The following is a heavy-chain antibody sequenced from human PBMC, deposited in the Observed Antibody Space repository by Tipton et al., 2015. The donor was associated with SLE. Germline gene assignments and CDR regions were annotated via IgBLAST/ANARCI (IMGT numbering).Heavy chain of an antibody. V-gene: IGHV4-31*03. D-gene: IGHD1-26*01. CDR3: AREVKSGRYDWFDP. CDR1: GGSISSGNYY. J-gene: IGHJ5*02. Sequence: TLSLTCTVSGGSISSGNYYWTWIPQHPGKGLEWIGYIYDTETTYYNPSLKSRVTMSIDRSKNHFSLRLRSVSAADTAIYYCAREVKSGRYDWFDPWGQGTLVTVSS. CDR2: IYDTETT.